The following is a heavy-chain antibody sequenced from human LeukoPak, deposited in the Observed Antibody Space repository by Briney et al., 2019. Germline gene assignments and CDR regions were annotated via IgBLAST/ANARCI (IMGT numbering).Heavy chain of an antibody. J-gene: IGHJ4*02. CDR2: IYYSGST. V-gene: IGHV4-59*01. CDR1: GGSISSYY. D-gene: IGHD3-22*01. CDR3: ARDLGDSSGYHFDY. Sequence: SETLSLTCTVSGGSISSYYWSWIRQPPGKGLEWIGYIYYSGSTNYNPSLKSRVTISVDTSKNQFSLKLSSVTAADTAVYYCARDLGDSSGYHFDYWGQGTLVTVSS.